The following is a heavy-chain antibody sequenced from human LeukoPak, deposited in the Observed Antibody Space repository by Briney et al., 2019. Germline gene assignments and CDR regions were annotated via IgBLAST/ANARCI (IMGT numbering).Heavy chain of an antibody. D-gene: IGHD1-26*01. Sequence: GGSLRLSCAASGFTFSSYSMNWVRQAPGKGLEWVAVISYDGSNKYYADSVKGRFTISRGNSKNTLYLQMNSLRAEDTAVYYCARVSIGVGASNFDYWGQGTLVTVSS. CDR3: ARVSIGVGASNFDY. V-gene: IGHV3-30*03. J-gene: IGHJ4*02. CDR2: ISYDGSNK. CDR1: GFTFSSYS.